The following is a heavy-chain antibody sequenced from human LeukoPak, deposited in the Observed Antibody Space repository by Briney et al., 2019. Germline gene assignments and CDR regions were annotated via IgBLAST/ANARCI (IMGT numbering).Heavy chain of an antibody. V-gene: IGHV5-10-1*01. J-gene: IGHJ5*02. CDR1: GYSFTSYW. CDR3: GQSRIIGTADWFDP. CDR2: IDPSDSCT. Sequence: LGESLNISYKSSGYSFTSYWIGWVRQMPGEGLGWMGRIDPSDSCTNYSPSFQGHVTISADKSITTAYLQWSSLKASDNAMYYCGQSRIIGTADWFDPWGQGTLVTVSS. D-gene: IGHD1-7*01.